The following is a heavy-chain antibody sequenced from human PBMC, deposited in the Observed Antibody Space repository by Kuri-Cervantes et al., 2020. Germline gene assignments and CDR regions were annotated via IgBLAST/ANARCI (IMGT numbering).Heavy chain of an antibody. Sequence: ASVKVSCKASGYTFTGYYMHWVRQAPGQGFEWMGWINPNSGGTDYAQKFQGRVTMTRDTSISTAYMELSRLRSDDTAVYYCARDILWFGELLTYYYGMDVWGQGTTVTVSS. J-gene: IGHJ6*02. CDR1: GYTFTGYY. CDR3: ARDILWFGELLTYYYGMDV. CDR2: INPNSGGT. V-gene: IGHV1-2*02. D-gene: IGHD3-10*01.